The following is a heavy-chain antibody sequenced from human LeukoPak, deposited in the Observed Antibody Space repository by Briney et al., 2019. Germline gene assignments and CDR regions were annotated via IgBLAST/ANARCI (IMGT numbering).Heavy chain of an antibody. CDR2: INHSGST. CDR1: GGSFSGYY. J-gene: IGHJ5*02. CDR3: ARHRRGCYYDSSGSWFDP. D-gene: IGHD3-22*01. V-gene: IGHV4-34*01. Sequence: PSETLSLTCAVYGGSFSGYYWSWIRQPPGKGLEWIGEINHSGSTNYNPSLKSRVTISVDTPKNQFSLKLSSVTAADTAVYYCARHRRGCYYDSSGSWFDPWGQGTLVTVSS.